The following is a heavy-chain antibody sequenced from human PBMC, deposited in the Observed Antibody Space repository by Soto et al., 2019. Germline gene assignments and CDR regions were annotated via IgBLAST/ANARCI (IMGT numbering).Heavy chain of an antibody. CDR1: GGSIRSYY. V-gene: IGHV4-59*08. J-gene: IGHJ4*02. CDR2: IYYSGST. D-gene: IGHD3-22*01. CDR3: ARLAYYDSTDY. Sequence: PSVTLSLTCTVSGGSIRSYYWSWIRQPPGKGLEWIGYIYYSGSTNYNPSLKSRVTISVDTSKNQFSLKLSSVTAADTAVYYCARLAYYDSTDYWGQGTLVTVSS.